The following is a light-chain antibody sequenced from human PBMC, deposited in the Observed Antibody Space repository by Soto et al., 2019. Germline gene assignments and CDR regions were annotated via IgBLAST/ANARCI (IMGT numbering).Light chain of an antibody. Sequence: QTVVTQEPSLTVYPGGTGTLTFASSTGAVTNGYYPNWFQQKPGQAPRALIYSTSDKDSWTPARFSGSLLGGKAALTLSGAQPEDEAEYYCLLYYGGAYVFGTGTKVTV. CDR1: TGAVTNGYY. CDR3: LLYYGGAYV. CDR2: STS. V-gene: IGLV7-43*01. J-gene: IGLJ1*01.